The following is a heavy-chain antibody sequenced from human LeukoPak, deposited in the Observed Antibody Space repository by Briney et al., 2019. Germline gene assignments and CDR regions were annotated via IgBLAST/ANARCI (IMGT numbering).Heavy chain of an antibody. CDR3: ASILGDVNYGYYFDY. J-gene: IGHJ4*02. CDR1: GFTFSDYY. Sequence: GGSLRLSCAASGFTFSDYYMSWIRQAPGKGLEWVSYISSSSSYTNYADSVKGRFTISRDNAKNSLYLQMNSLRAEGTAVYYCASILGDVNYGYYFDYWGQGTLVTVSS. V-gene: IGHV3-11*03. CDR2: ISSSSSYT. D-gene: IGHD4-11*01.